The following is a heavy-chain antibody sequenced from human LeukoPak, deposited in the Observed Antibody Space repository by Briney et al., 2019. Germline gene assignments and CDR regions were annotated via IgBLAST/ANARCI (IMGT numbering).Heavy chain of an antibody. V-gene: IGHV3-33*08. CDR2: IWYDGSNK. J-gene: IGHJ4*02. Sequence: GGSLRLSCAASGFTFSSYTMNWVRQAPGKGLEWVAVIWYDGSNKYYADSVKGRFTISRDNAKNTLYLQMNSLRAEDTAVYYCARGAAAGTPPFCGDYWGQGTLVTVSS. CDR3: ARGAAAGTPPFCGDY. D-gene: IGHD6-13*01. CDR1: GFTFSSYT.